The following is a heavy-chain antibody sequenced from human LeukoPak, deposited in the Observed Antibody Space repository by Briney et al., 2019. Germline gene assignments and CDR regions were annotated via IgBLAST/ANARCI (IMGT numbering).Heavy chain of an antibody. CDR1: GCTFNNYS. CDR2: IIPLLEIA. J-gene: IGHJ4*02. CDR3: ARGEGSSTNIFTLDC. D-gene: IGHD2-8*01. Sequence: SVTVSRMASGCTFNNYSRSCVRLAPGQGLEWMGSIIPLLEIADYTQRFQGRVTITADKSTSTAYMELSSLRSEDTSVYCYARGEGSSTNIFTLDCWGQGTLVTVSS. V-gene: IGHV1-69*02.